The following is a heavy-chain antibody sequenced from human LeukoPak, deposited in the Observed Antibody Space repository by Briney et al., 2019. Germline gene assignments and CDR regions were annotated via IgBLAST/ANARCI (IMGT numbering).Heavy chain of an antibody. D-gene: IGHD4/OR15-4a*01. Sequence: PGGSLRLSCAASGFTFSCYGMHWVRQAPGKGLEWVAVISYDGSHKYSADSVKGRFTISRGNSKNTLYLQMNSLRTEDTAVYFYSASRPHYGDYYGLDVWGHGTTVTVSS. CDR1: GFTFSCYG. V-gene: IGHV3-30*03. CDR3: SASRPHYGDYYGLDV. CDR2: ISYDGSHK. J-gene: IGHJ6*02.